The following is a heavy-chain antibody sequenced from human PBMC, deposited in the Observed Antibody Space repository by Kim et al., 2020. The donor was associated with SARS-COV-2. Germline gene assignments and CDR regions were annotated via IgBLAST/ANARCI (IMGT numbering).Heavy chain of an antibody. V-gene: IGHV1-69*04. J-gene: IGHJ4*02. Sequence: ANYAQKFQGRVTITADKSTSTGYMELSSLRSEDTAVYYCAREGDSSGYCSYWGQGPLVTVSS. D-gene: IGHD3-22*01. CDR3: AREGDSSGYCSY. CDR2: A.